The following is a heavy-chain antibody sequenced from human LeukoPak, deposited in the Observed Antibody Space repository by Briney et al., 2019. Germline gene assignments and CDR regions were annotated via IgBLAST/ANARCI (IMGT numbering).Heavy chain of an antibody. CDR2: ISDSGGST. D-gene: IGHD5-24*01. CDR3: AKDLEMATINYFDY. V-gene: IGHV3-23*01. Sequence: GGSLRLSCAASGFTFSSYAMSWVRQAPGKGLEWVSAISDSGGSTYYADSVKGRFTISRDNSKNTLYLQMNSLRAEDTAVYYCAKDLEMATINYFDYWGQGTLVTVSS. CDR1: GFTFSSYA. J-gene: IGHJ4*02.